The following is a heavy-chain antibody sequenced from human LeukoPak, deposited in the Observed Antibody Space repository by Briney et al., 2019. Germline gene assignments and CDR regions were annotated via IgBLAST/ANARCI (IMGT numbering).Heavy chain of an antibody. CDR2: IYYSGST. V-gene: IGHV4-30-4*08. CDR3: ARERTYYGMDV. J-gene: IGHJ6*02. Sequence: SETLSLTCAVYGGSFSGYYWSWIRQPPGKGLEWIGYIYYSGSTYYNPSLKSRVTISVDTSKNQFSLKLSSVTAADTAVYYCARERTYYGMDVWGQGTTVTVSS. CDR1: GGSFSGYY.